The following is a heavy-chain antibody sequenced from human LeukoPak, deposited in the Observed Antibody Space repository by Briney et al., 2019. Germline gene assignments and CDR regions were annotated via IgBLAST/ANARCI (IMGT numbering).Heavy chain of an antibody. CDR2: INTDGSST. Sequence: GGSLRLSCAASGFTFSSYWMHWVRQAPGKGLVWVSRINTDGSSTSYADSVKGRFTISRDNAKNSLYLQMNSLRAEDTAVYYCARDRIRYSSSSGMDVWGQGTTVTVSS. CDR3: ARDRIRYSSSSGMDV. CDR1: GFTFSSYW. J-gene: IGHJ6*02. V-gene: IGHV3-74*01. D-gene: IGHD6-19*01.